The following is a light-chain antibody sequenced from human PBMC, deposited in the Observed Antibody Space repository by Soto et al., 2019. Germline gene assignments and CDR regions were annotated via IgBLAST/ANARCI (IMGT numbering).Light chain of an antibody. J-gene: IGKJ5*01. CDR1: QSVSNNY. CDR2: GAS. V-gene: IGKV3D-20*02. Sequence: EIVSTQSPGTLSLSQGERATLLCRTSQSVSNNYLAWYQQKPDQAPRIIIYGASNRATGVPVRFSGSESGTVYTLTIGRLEPEDSAVYYCQQRTNWPPITFSPMTRLEIK. CDR3: QQRTNWPPIT.